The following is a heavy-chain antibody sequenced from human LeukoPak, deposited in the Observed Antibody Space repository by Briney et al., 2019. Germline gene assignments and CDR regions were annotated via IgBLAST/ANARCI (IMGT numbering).Heavy chain of an antibody. CDR2: IYSGGST. D-gene: IGHD6-13*01. V-gene: IGHV3-66*01. J-gene: IGHJ4*02. Sequence: GGSLRLSCAASGFTVSSNYMSWVRQAPGKGLEWVSVIYSGGSTYYADSVKGRFTISRDNSKNTLYLQMNSLRAEDTAVYYCARAYTTRQYSSSWYLDYWGQGTLVTVSS. CDR3: ARAYTTRQYSSSWYLDY. CDR1: GFTVSSNY.